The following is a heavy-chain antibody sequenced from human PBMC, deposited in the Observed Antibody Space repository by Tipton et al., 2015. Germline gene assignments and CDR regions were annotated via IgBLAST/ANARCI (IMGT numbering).Heavy chain of an antibody. Sequence: QLVQSGAEVKKPGSSVKVFCKASGGTFSSSVISWVRQAPGQGLEWMGGIIPSSDTPNYAQKLQGRVTITADESTSTAYMELSSLRSDDTAVYYCARLRFATFGVGPNFYYGMDVWGQGTTVTVSS. CDR1: GGTFSSSV. V-gene: IGHV1-69*01. J-gene: IGHJ6*02. CDR3: ARLRFATFGVGPNFYYGMDV. D-gene: IGHD3-3*01. CDR2: IIPSSDTP.